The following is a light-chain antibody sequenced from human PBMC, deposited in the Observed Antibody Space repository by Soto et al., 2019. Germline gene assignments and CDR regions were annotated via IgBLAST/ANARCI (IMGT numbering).Light chain of an antibody. V-gene: IGLV2-11*01. Sequence: QSALTQPRSVSGSPGQSVTISCTGTSSDVGGYNYVSWYQQHPGKAPKLMIYDVSKRPSGVPDRFSGSKSGNTASLTISGRQAEDEADYYCCSYAGSYTFEGVFGGGTKLTVL. CDR3: CSYAGSYTFEGV. CDR2: DVS. CDR1: SSDVGGYNY. J-gene: IGLJ2*01.